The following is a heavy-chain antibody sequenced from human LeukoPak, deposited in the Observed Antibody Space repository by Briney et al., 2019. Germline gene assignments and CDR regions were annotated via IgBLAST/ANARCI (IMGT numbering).Heavy chain of an antibody. Sequence: GGSLRLSCGASGFSFDEYGMSWVRQAPGKGLEWVSGINRNGGIRGHADSVKGRFTISRDNAKNSLYLQMNSLTAEGSAVYYCASRRGSNRPFDYWGQGTLVTVSS. CDR2: INRNGGIR. J-gene: IGHJ4*02. CDR1: GFSFDEYG. CDR3: ASRRGSNRPFDY. V-gene: IGHV3-20*04. D-gene: IGHD1-26*01.